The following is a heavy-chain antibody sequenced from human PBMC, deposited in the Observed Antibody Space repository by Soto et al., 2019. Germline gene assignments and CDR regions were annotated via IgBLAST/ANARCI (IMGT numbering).Heavy chain of an antibody. J-gene: IGHJ4*02. CDR2: VYFTGST. V-gene: IGHV4-59*08. Sequence: SETLSLTCTVSGGSISSYYWSWIRQPPGKGLEWIGYVYFTGSTYYNPSLKSRVSMSIDTSQNQFSLKLTSVTAADTAVYYCARHFSVDYFDYWGQGALVTVSS. CDR1: GGSISSYY. CDR3: ARHFSVDYFDY.